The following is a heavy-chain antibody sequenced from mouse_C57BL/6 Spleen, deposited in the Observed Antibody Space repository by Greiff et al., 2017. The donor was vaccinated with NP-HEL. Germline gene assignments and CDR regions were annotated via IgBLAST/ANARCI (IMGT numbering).Heavy chain of an antibody. CDR1: GFTFSDYG. CDR2: ISSGSSTI. V-gene: IGHV5-17*01. Sequence: EVKLVESGGGLVKPGGSLKLSCAASGFTFSDYGMHWVRQAPEKGLEWVAYISSGSSTIYYADTVKGRFTISRDNAKNTLFLQMTSLRSEDTAMYYCARPRYYYGSSSCAMDYWGQGTSVTVSS. CDR3: ARPRYYYGSSSCAMDY. D-gene: IGHD1-1*01. J-gene: IGHJ4*01.